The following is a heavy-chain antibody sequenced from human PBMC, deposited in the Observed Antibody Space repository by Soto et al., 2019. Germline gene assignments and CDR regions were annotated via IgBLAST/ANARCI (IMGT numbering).Heavy chain of an antibody. V-gene: IGHV1-58*01. CDR1: GFTFTSSA. CDR3: AADSSGSSPYYYYGMDV. D-gene: IGHD1-26*01. CDR2: IVVGSGNT. Sequence: ASVKVSCKASGFTFTSSAVQWVRQARGQRLEWIGWIVVGSGNTNYAQKFQERVTITRDMSTSTAYMELSSLRSEDTAVYYCAADSSGSSPYYYYGMDVWGQGTTVTVSS. J-gene: IGHJ6*02.